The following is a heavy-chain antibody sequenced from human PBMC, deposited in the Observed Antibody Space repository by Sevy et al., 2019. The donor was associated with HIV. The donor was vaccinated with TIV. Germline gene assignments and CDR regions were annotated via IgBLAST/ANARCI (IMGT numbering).Heavy chain of an antibody. CDR3: ARVGGIHRFGEFWLDP. CDR1: GGSISSYY. CDR2: IYYSGST. J-gene: IGHJ5*02. D-gene: IGHD3-10*01. V-gene: IGHV4-59*01. Sequence: SETLSLTCTVSGGSISSYYWSWIRQPPGKGLEWIGYIYYSGSTNYNPSLKSRVTISVDTSKNQFSLKLSSVTAADTAVYYCARVGGIHRFGEFWLDPWGQGTLVTVSS.